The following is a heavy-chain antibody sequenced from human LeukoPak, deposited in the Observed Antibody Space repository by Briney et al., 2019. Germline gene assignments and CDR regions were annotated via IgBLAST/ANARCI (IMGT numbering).Heavy chain of an antibody. V-gene: IGHV1-2*02. CDR2: INPNSGGT. CDR1: GYTFTGYY. J-gene: IGHJ6*03. Sequence: ASVKVSCKASGYTFTGYYMHWVRQAPGQGLEWMGWINPNSGGTNYAQKFQGRVTVTRDTSIGTAYMELSRLRSDDTAVYYCARVEPTYYYYYMDVWGKGTTVTVSS. CDR3: ARVEPTYYYYYMDV. D-gene: IGHD5-24*01.